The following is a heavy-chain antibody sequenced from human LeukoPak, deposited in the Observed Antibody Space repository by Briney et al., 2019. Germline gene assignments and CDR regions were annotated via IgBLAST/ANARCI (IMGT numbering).Heavy chain of an antibody. J-gene: IGHJ4*02. CDR3: ARDLSRFLEWFQPLAHYFAY. D-gene: IGHD3-3*01. CDR1: GGSISSSGYY. V-gene: IGHV4-39*07. CDR2: IYYSGRT. Sequence: PSGTLSLTCTVSGGSISSSGYYWGWIRHPPGKGLEWVVSIYYSGRTNANTAPKSRVTISVDTSKNQFSLKMSSVTAADTAVYYCARDLSRFLEWFQPLAHYFAYSGQRTLVTVSS.